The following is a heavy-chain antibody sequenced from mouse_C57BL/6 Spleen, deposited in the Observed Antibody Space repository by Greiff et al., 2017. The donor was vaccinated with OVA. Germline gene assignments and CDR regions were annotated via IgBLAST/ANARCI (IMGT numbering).Heavy chain of an antibody. Sequence: EVHLVESGGGLVQPGGSMTLSCVASGFTFSNYWMNWVRQSPEKGLEWVAQIRLKSDNYATHYAESVKGRFTISRDDSKSSVYLQMNNLRAEDTGIYYCTGPLVTSYYYAMDYWGQGTSVTVSS. CDR1: GFTFSNYW. CDR2: IRLKSDNYAT. D-gene: IGHD2-5*01. J-gene: IGHJ4*01. V-gene: IGHV6-3*01. CDR3: TGPLVTSYYYAMDY.